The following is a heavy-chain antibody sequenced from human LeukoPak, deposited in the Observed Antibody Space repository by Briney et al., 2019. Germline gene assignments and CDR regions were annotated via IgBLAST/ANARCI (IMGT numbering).Heavy chain of an antibody. V-gene: IGHV1-8*01. CDR3: ARARLRSTSCPGY. CDR2: MNPNSGNT. CDR1: GYTFTSYD. D-gene: IGHD2-2*01. J-gene: IGHJ4*02. Sequence: GASVKIPCKASGYTFTSYDINWVRQATGQGLEWMGWMNPNSGNTGYAQKFQGRVTMTRNTSISTAYMELSSLRSEDTAVYYCARARLRSTSCPGYWGQGTLVTVSS.